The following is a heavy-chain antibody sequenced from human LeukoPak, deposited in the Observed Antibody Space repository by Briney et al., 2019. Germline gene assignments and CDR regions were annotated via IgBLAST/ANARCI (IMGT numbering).Heavy chain of an antibody. Sequence: ASVKVSCKASGYTFTGYYMHWVRQAPGQGLEWMGWINPNSGGTNYAQKFQGRVTMTRDTSISTAYMELSSLRSEDTAVYYCARAATMVTFGDWGQGTLVTVSS. J-gene: IGHJ4*02. D-gene: IGHD3-10*01. V-gene: IGHV1-2*02. CDR3: ARAATMVTFGD. CDR1: GYTFTGYY. CDR2: INPNSGGT.